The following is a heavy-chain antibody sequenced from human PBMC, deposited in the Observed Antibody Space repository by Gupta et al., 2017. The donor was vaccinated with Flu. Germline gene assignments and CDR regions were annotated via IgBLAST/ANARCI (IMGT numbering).Heavy chain of an antibody. D-gene: IGHD1-20*01. J-gene: IGHJ4*02. V-gene: IGHV3-23*01. CDR1: GFTFSSYA. CDR3: AKDRQREYNWKSDTYFDY. CDR2: ISGSGFST. Sequence: EVQLLESGGGLVQPGGSLRLSCAASGFTFSSYAMSWVRPAPGKGLEWVSAISGSGFSTYYADSVKGRFTISRDNSKNTLYLQMNSLRAEDTAVYYCAKDRQREYNWKSDTYFDYWGQGTLVTVSS.